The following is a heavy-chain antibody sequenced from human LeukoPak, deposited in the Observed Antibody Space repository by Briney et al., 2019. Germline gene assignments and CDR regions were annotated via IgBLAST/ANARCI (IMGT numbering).Heavy chain of an antibody. CDR1: GGSFSGYY. V-gene: IGHV4-34*01. D-gene: IGHD2-15*01. CDR2: INHSGST. CDR3: ASSACSGGSCYRRPDY. Sequence: PSETLSLTCAVYGGSFSGYYWSWIRQPPGKGLEWIGEINHSGSTNYNPSLKSRVTISVDTSKNQFSLKLSSVTAADTAVYYCASSACSGGSCYRRPDYWGQGTLVTVSS. J-gene: IGHJ4*02.